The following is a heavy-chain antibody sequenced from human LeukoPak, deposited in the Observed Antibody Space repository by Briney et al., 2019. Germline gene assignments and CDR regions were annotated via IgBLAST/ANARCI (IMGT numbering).Heavy chain of an antibody. CDR2: INHSGST. CDR3: ARAPPPYYYDNSGYYPRSYYYYYMDV. V-gene: IGHV4-34*01. J-gene: IGHJ6*03. D-gene: IGHD3-22*01. Sequence: PSETLSLTCAVYGGSFSGYYWGWIRQPPGKGLEWIGEINHSGSTNYNPSLKSRVTISVDTSKNQFSLKLSSVTAADTAVYYCARAPPPYYYDNSGYYPRSYYYYYMDVWGKGTTVTVSS. CDR1: GGSFSGYY.